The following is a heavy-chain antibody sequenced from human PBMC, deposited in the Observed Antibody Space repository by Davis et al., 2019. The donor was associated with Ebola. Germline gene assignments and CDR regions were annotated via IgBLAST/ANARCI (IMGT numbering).Heavy chain of an antibody. D-gene: IGHD3-10*01. CDR3: ARDSGSYLAEYFQH. J-gene: IGHJ1*01. Sequence: HTGGFLRLSCAASGFTFSSYAMHWVRQAPGKGLVWVSRINSDGSSTSYADSVKGRFTISRDNAKNTLYLQMNSLRAEDTAVYYCARDSGSYLAEYFQHWGQGTLVTVSS. CDR1: GFTFSSYA. CDR2: INSDGSST. V-gene: IGHV3-74*01.